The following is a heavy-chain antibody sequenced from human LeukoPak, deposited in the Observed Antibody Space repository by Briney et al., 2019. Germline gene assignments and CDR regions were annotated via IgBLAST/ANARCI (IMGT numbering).Heavy chain of an antibody. D-gene: IGHD3-22*01. Sequence: ASVKVSCKASGYTFTSYGISWVRQAPGQGLEWKGWISAYNGNANYAQKFQGRVTMTTDTSTSTAYMEVRSLRSDDTAVYYCAREGFDTSGYGMDVWGQGTTVTVSS. CDR2: ISAYNGNA. CDR3: AREGFDTSGYGMDV. CDR1: GYTFTSYG. V-gene: IGHV1-18*01. J-gene: IGHJ6*02.